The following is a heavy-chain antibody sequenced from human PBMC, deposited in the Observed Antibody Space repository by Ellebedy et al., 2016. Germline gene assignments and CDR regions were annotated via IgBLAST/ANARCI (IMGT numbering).Heavy chain of an antibody. Sequence: SETLSLXXAVYGGSFSGYYWSWIRQPPGKGLEWIGEINHSGSTNYNPSLKSRVTISVDTSKNQFSLKLSSVTAADTAVYYCARAGYDILTGYQERRFDPWGQGTLVTVSS. V-gene: IGHV4-34*01. CDR2: INHSGST. CDR3: ARAGYDILTGYQERRFDP. J-gene: IGHJ5*02. D-gene: IGHD3-9*01. CDR1: GGSFSGYY.